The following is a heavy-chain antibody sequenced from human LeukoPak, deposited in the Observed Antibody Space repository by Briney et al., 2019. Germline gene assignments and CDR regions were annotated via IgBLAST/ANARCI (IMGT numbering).Heavy chain of an antibody. V-gene: IGHV3-21*01. Sequence: GGSLRLSCAASEFTFSSYTMNWVRQAPGKGLEWVSSISSSSSYIYYADSVKGRFTISKNNAKNSLYLQMNSLRAEDTTVYYCARVGYSWNAFDIWGQGTMVTVSS. CDR2: ISSSSSYI. J-gene: IGHJ3*02. D-gene: IGHD5-12*01. CDR1: EFTFSSYT. CDR3: ARVGYSWNAFDI.